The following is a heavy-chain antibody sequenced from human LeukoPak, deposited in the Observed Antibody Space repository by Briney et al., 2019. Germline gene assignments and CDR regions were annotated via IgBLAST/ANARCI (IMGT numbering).Heavy chain of an antibody. Sequence: GASVKVSCEASGYTFTSFDFNWVRQATGQGLEWMGWMKSNNGHTGYAQKFQGRVTMTRDTSISTAYMELSSLRSEDTAVYYCARGRFLDSSSYYDSSGYLWFDPWGQGTLVTVSS. V-gene: IGHV1-8*01. CDR1: GYTFTSFD. CDR2: MKSNNGHT. J-gene: IGHJ5*02. CDR3: ARGRFLDSSSYYDSSGYLWFDP. D-gene: IGHD3-22*01.